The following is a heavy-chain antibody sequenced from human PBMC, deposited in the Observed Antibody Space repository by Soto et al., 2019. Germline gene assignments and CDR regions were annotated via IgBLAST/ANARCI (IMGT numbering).Heavy chain of an antibody. Sequence: QLQLQESGSGLVKPSQTLSLTCAVSGGSISSGGYSWSWIRQPPGKGLEWIGYIYHSGSTCYNPSLKSRVAISVDRSTNQFALKLSSVTGADTAVWSCVRVAYCGGDGYRWFDPWGQGTLVTVPS. CDR2: IYHSGST. D-gene: IGHD2-21*02. CDR1: GGSISSGGYS. V-gene: IGHV4-30-2*01. J-gene: IGHJ5*02. CDR3: VRVAYCGGDGYRWFDP.